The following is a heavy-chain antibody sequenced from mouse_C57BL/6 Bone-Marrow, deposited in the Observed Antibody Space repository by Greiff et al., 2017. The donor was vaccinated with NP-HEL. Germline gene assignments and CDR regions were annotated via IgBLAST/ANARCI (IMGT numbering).Heavy chain of an antibody. CDR1: GYTFTSYT. CDR3: ASPRGISNYFAY. CDR2: INPSSGYT. V-gene: IGHV1-4*01. D-gene: IGHD2-5*01. Sequence: QVQLKESGAELARPGASVKMSCKASGYTFTSYTMHWVKQRPGQGLEWIGYINPSSGYTKYNQKFKDKATLTADKSSSTAYMQLSNLTSEDSAVYYCASPRGISNYFAYWGQGTLVTVSA. J-gene: IGHJ3*01.